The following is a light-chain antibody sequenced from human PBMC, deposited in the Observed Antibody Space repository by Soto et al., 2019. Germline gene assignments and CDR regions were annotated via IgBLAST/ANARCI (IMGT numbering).Light chain of an antibody. CDR3: VLYMGSVISV. V-gene: IGLV8-61*01. J-gene: IGLJ1*01. CDR1: SGSVSTSYY. Sequence: QTVVTQEPSFSVSPGGTVTLTCGLSSGSVSTSYYPSWYQQTPGQAPRTLIYSTNTRSSGVPDRVSGSILGNKAALTITGAQADDESDYYCVLYMGSVISVFGTGTKLTVL. CDR2: STN.